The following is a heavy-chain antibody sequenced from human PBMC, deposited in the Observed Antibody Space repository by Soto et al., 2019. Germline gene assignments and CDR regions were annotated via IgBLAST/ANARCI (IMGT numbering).Heavy chain of an antibody. V-gene: IGHV3-7*03. CDR2: IKQDGSEK. CDR3: ARDGEYYYGSGVDY. Sequence: ESGGGLVQPGGSLRLSCAASGFTFSSYWMSWVRQAPGKGLEWVANIKQDGSEKYYVDSVKGRFTISRDNAKNSLYLQMNSLRAEDTAVYYCARDGEYYYGSGVDYWGQGTLVTVSS. CDR1: GFTFSSYW. J-gene: IGHJ4*02. D-gene: IGHD3-10*01.